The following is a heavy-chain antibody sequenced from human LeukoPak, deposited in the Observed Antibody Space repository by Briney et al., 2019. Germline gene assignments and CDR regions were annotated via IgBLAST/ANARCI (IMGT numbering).Heavy chain of an antibody. J-gene: IGHJ6*03. CDR2: ISAYNGNT. D-gene: IGHD2-2*01. CDR3: ARGRCSSTSCYADYYYYMDV. CDR1: GYTFTSYY. V-gene: IGHV1-18*04. Sequence: ASVKVSCKASGYTFTSYYMHWVRQAPGQGLEWMGWISAYNGNTNYAQKLQGRVTMTTDTSTSTAYMELRSLRSDDTAVYYCARGRCSSTSCYADYYYYMDVWGKGTTVTVSS.